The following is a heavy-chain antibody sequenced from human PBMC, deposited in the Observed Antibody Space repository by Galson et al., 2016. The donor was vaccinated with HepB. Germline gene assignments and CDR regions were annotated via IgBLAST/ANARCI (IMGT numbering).Heavy chain of an antibody. V-gene: IGHV3-74*01. CDR3: ARDHVGAVTLDH. Sequence: SLRLSCAASGFTFTSYWMHWVRQAPGKGLVWVSHIGTDGGSIIYADSVRGRFTISRDNAKNTLYLQMNDLRAEDTAVYYCARDHVGAVTLDHWGQGTQVTVSS. D-gene: IGHD1-26*01. CDR1: GFTFTSYW. J-gene: IGHJ4*02. CDR2: IGTDGGSI.